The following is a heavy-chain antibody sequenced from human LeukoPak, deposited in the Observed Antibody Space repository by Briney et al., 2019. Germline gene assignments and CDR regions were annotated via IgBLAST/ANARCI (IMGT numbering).Heavy chain of an antibody. CDR1: GFTVSNKY. V-gene: IGHV3-53*01. CDR3: ARDLGFIAVAGRDY. J-gene: IGHJ4*02. Sequence: PGGSLRLSCAASGFTVSNKYMSWVRQAPGKGLEWVSIIYSGGSTYYADSVKGRFTISRDNAKNSLYLQMNSLRDEDTAVYYCARDLGFIAVAGRDYWGQGTLVTVSS. CDR2: IYSGGST. D-gene: IGHD6-19*01.